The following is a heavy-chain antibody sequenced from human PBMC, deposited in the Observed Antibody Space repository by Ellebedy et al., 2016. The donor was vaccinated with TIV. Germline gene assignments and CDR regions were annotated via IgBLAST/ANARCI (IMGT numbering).Heavy chain of an antibody. CDR1: GGIFSSYA. Sequence: SVKVSCXASGGIFSSYAISWVRQAPGQGLEWMGRIIPILGIANYAQKFQGRVTITADKSTSTAYMELSSLRSEDTAVYYCARDHGGYSVPSYWGQGTLVTVSS. J-gene: IGHJ4*02. D-gene: IGHD2-15*01. CDR2: IIPILGIA. CDR3: ARDHGGYSVPSY. V-gene: IGHV1-69*04.